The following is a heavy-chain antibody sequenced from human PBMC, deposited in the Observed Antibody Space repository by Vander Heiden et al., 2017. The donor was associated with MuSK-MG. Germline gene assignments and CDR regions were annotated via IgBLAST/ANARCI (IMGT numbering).Heavy chain of an antibody. CDR2: ISSSSSYI. D-gene: IGHD3-16*01. V-gene: IGHV3-21*01. CDR3: ARGTYYDYVWGSSDY. J-gene: IGHJ4*02. CDR1: GFTFSSYS. Sequence: EVQLVESGGGLVKPGGSLRLSCAASGFTFSSYSMNWVRQAPGKGLEWGSSISSSSSYIYYADSVKGRFTISRDNAKNSLYLQMNSLRAEDTAVYYCARGTYYDYVWGSSDYWGQGTLVTVSS.